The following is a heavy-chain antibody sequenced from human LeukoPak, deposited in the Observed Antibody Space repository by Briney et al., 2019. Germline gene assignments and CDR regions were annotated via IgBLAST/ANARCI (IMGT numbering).Heavy chain of an antibody. V-gene: IGHV3-11*01. Sequence: GGSLRLSCAASGFTFSYYYMSWIRQAPGKGLEWVSYISSGGDNIYYADSVQGRFTISRDNAKNSLYLQMNSLRAEDTAVYYCARGTGELDYWGQGTLVIVSS. J-gene: IGHJ4*02. CDR3: ARGTGELDY. CDR1: GFTFSYYY. CDR2: ISSGGDNI.